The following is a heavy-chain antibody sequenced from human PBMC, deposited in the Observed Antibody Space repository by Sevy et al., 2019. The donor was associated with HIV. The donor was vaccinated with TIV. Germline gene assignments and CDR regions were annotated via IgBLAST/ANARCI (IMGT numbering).Heavy chain of an antibody. D-gene: IGHD2-8*02. V-gene: IGHV3-30-3*01. J-gene: IGHJ4*02. Sequence: GGSLRLSCAASGFTFTLYAIHWVRQAPGKGLEWVALISYSGTNKYYADSVKGRFTISRDDSKNTAYLQMNNLRTDDTAVYYCARVGVVFCTADWYPGFDYWGQGTQVTVSS. CDR1: GFTFTLYA. CDR3: ARVGVVFCTADWYPGFDY. CDR2: ISYSGTNK.